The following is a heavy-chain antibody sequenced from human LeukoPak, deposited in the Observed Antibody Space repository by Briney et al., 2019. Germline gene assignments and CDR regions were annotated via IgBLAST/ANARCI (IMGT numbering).Heavy chain of an antibody. V-gene: IGHV1-8*01. CDR1: GYTFTSYD. Sequence: ASVKVSCKASGYTFTSYDINWVRQAPGQGLEWMGWRNPNSGNTGYAQKFQGRVTVTGDSSISAAYMELSNLTSEDTAVYYCARSQAVLAATNYYYYGMDVWGQGTTVTVSS. CDR3: ARSQAVLAATNYYYYGMDV. D-gene: IGHD2-2*01. J-gene: IGHJ6*02. CDR2: RNPNSGNT.